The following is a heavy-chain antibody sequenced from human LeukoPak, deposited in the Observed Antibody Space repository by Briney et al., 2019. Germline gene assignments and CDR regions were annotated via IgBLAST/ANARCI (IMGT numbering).Heavy chain of an antibody. CDR2: TNTSGST. V-gene: IGHV4-4*09. CDR1: GGSISSNY. J-gene: IGHJ4*02. Sequence: IPSETLSLTCTVSGGSISSNYWSWIRQPPGKGLEWIGYTNTSGSTNYNPSLKSRVSIPLDTSRNQFSLKLTSVTAADTAVYYCARRGNWGFFDYWGQGILVSVSS. CDR3: ARRGNWGFFDY. D-gene: IGHD7-27*01.